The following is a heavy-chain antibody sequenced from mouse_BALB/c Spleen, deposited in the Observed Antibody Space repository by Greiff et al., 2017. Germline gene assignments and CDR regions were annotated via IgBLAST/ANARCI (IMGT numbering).Heavy chain of an antibody. CDR3: ARDNLGLAY. CDR2: ISYDGSN. CDR1: GYSITSGYY. Sequence: EVQLQESGPGLVKPSQSLSLTCSVTGYSITSGYYWNWIRQFPGNKLEWMGYISYDGSNNYNPSLKNRISITRDTSKNQFFLKLNSVTTEDTATYYCARDNLGLAYWGQGTTLTVSS. J-gene: IGHJ2*01. D-gene: IGHD4-1*01. V-gene: IGHV3-6*02.